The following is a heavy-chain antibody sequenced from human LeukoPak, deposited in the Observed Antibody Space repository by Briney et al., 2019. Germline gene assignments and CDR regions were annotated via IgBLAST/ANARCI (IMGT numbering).Heavy chain of an antibody. CDR3: ARGSWSSSIDY. Sequence: SQTLSLTCTVSGGSISNGDYYWSWIRQPPGKGLEYIGYIYYSGSTYYNPSLKSRITISVDTSKNQFSLKLSSVTAADTAVYYCARGSWSSSIDYWGQGTLVTVSS. J-gene: IGHJ4*02. CDR2: IYYSGST. V-gene: IGHV4-30-4*01. D-gene: IGHD6-6*01. CDR1: GGSISNGDYY.